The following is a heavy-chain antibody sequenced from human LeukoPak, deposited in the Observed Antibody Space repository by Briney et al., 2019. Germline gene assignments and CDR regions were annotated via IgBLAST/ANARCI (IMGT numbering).Heavy chain of an antibody. J-gene: IGHJ3*02. Sequence: GGSLRLSCVASGFTFSSHSLNWVRQAPGKGLEWVSVISGSGGSTYYADSVKGRFTISRDNSKNTLHLQMNSLTAEDTALYYCAKDGRGYSGYDYAFDIWGQGTMVTVSS. CDR3: AKDGRGYSGYDYAFDI. CDR2: ISGSGGST. CDR1: GFTFSSHS. V-gene: IGHV3-23*01. D-gene: IGHD5-12*01.